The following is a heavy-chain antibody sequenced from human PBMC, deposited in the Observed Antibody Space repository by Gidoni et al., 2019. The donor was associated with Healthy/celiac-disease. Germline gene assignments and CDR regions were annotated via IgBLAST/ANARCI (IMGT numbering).Heavy chain of an antibody. CDR1: GGTFSSYA. Sequence: QVQLVQSGAEVKKPGSSVKVSCKASGGTFSSYAISWVRQAPGQGLEWMGGIIPIFGTANYAQKFQGRVTITADESTSTAYMELSSLRSEDTAVYYCARRGGAGYCSSTSCYYYYYYGMDVWGQGTTVTVSS. CDR3: ARRGGAGYCSSTSCYYYYYYGMDV. CDR2: IIPIFGTA. V-gene: IGHV1-69*01. J-gene: IGHJ6*02. D-gene: IGHD2-2*01.